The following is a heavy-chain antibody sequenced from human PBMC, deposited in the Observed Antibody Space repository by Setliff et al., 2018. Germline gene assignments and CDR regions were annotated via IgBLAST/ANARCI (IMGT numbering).Heavy chain of an antibody. CDR3: SRLVRFCTRTSCQRLSGGEF. Sequence: GASVKVSCKASGYTFTNSGMTWVRQAPGQGLEWLGWISAYSGNTQYAQKVQGRVTMTTDTSTSTAYMELRSLTSDDTAVYYCSRLVRFCTRTSCQRLSGGEFWGQGTLVTVSS. CDR1: GYTFTNSG. D-gene: IGHD2-8*01. CDR2: ISAYSGNT. J-gene: IGHJ4*02. V-gene: IGHV1-18*01.